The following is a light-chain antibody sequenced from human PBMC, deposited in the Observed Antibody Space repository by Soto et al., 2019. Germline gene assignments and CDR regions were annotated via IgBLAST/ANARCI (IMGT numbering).Light chain of an antibody. CDR3: SAYAGSSTWV. Sequence: SAPTQPPSASGSPGQSVTFSCTGTSSDVGGYNCVSWYQQYPGKAPKLMIYEVYKRHSGVPDRFSGSKSGNTASLTVSGLQPEDEADYYCSAYAGSSTWVFGGGTKPTVL. V-gene: IGLV2-8*01. CDR1: SSDVGGYNC. CDR2: EVY. J-gene: IGLJ2*01.